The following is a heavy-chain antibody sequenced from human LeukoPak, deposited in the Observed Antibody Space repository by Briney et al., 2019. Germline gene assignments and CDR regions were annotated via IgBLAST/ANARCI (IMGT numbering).Heavy chain of an antibody. V-gene: IGHV3-23*01. CDR2: ISDTGNT. J-gene: IGHJ4*02. CDR3: ASQRWLQSSFDY. D-gene: IGHD5-24*01. CDR1: GFTLSSYA. Sequence: GGSLRLSCAASGFTLSSYAMSWVRQAPGKGLEWVSAISDTGNTYHADSVEGRFTISRDNAKNTLYLQMNSLRAEDTAVYYCASQRWLQSSFDYWGQGTLVTVSS.